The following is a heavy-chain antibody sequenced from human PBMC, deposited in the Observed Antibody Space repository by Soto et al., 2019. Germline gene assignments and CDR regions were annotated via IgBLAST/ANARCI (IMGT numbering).Heavy chain of an antibody. J-gene: IGHJ5*02. D-gene: IGHD3-3*01. CDR1: GGSISSYY. CDR2: IYYSGST. CDR3: ARDSVLSDFWSGRSNGRSDP. Sequence: SETLSLTCTVSGGSISSYYWSWIRQPPGKGLEWIGYIYYSGSTNYNPSLKSRVTISVDTSKNQFSLKLSSVTAADTAVYYCARDSVLSDFWSGRSNGRSDPRGQGNMVTVYS. V-gene: IGHV4-59*01.